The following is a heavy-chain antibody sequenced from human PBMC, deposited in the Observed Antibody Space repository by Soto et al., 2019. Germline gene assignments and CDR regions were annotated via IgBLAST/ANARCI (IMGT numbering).Heavy chain of an antibody. Sequence: QVQLVESGGDLVKPGGSLRLSCAASGFPFSDYYMSWIRQAPGKGLEWVSSIGSSSSYTNYADSVKGRFTISRDNAKNSLYLQMNSLRAADAAVYCCARRRPTGYYNYLGQGTLVTVSA. V-gene: IGHV3-11*05. CDR1: GFPFSDYY. J-gene: IGHJ4*02. D-gene: IGHD3-9*01. CDR2: IGSSSSYT. CDR3: ARRRPTGYYNY.